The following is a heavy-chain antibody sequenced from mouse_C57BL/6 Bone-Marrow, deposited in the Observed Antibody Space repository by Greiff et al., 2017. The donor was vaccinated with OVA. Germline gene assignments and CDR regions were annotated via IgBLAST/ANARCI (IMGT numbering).Heavy chain of an antibody. V-gene: IGHV1-52*01. CDR3: ARKWSFDY. CDR2: IDPSDSET. J-gene: IGHJ2*01. Sequence: QVQLQQSGAELVRPGSSVKLSCKASGYTFTSYWMPWVKQRPIQGLEWIGNIDPSDSETHYTQKFKDKATLTVDKSSSTAYMQLSSLTSEDSAVYYCARKWSFDYWGQGTTLTVSS. CDR1: GYTFTSYW.